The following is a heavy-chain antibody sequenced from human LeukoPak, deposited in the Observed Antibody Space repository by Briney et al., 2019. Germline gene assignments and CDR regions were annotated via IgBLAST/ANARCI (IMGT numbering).Heavy chain of an antibody. CDR3: AREAGTAMVTYYYYYMDV. CDR2: IYTSGST. J-gene: IGHJ6*03. CDR1: GGSISSGSYY. V-gene: IGHV4-61*02. Sequence: SETLSLTCTVSGGSISSGSYYWSWIRQPAGKGLEWIERIYTSGSTNYNPSLKSRLTISVDTSKNQFSLKLSSVTAADTAVYYCAREAGTAMVTYYYYYMDVWGKGTTVTVSS. D-gene: IGHD5-18*01.